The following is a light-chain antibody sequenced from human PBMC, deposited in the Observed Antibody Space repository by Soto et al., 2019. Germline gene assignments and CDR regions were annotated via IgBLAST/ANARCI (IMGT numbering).Light chain of an antibody. V-gene: IGKV3-15*01. J-gene: IGKJ4*01. CDR1: QSVNSN. CDR2: VAS. CDR3: QQYNVWPLT. Sequence: EIVMTQSPATLFVSPGERATLSCRASQSVNSNLAWYQQKPGQTPKLLIYVASTRATGIPARFSGSGSGTEFTLTISSLQSEDFAIYYCQQYNVWPLTFGGGTKVEFK.